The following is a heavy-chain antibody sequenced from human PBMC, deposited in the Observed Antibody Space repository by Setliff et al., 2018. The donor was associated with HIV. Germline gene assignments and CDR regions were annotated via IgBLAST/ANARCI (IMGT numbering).Heavy chain of an antibody. J-gene: IGHJ6*03. Sequence: SETLSLTCTVSGGSISSYYWSWIRQPPGKGLEWIGYIYYSGSTNYNPSLKSRVTISVDTSKNQFSLKPSSVTAADTAVYYCARADIVVVPAAISSIFYYYYYMDVWGKGTTVTVSS. CDR2: IYYSGST. V-gene: IGHV4-59*01. D-gene: IGHD2-2*01. CDR1: GGSISSYY. CDR3: ARADIVVVPAAISSIFYYYYYMDV.